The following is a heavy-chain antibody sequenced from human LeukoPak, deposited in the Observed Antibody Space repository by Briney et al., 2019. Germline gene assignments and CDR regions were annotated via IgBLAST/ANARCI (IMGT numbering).Heavy chain of an antibody. CDR2: IYSGGST. CDR1: GFTFSSNY. Sequence: GGSLRLSCAASGFTFSSNYMSWVRQAPGKGLGWVSVIYSGGSTYYADSVKGRFTISRDNSKNTLYLQMNSLRAEDTAVYYCARDYPGYYYYGMDVWGQGTTVTVSS. CDR3: ARDYPGYYYYGMDV. J-gene: IGHJ6*02. V-gene: IGHV3-53*01. D-gene: IGHD3-16*02.